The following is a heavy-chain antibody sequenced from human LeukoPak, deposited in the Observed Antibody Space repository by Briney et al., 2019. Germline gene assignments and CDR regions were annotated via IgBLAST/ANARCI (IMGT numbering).Heavy chain of an antibody. CDR2: ISYDGSNK. D-gene: IGHD6-13*01. V-gene: IGHV3-30-3*01. CDR3: ARAQDQATAAGTPSLDY. J-gene: IGHJ4*02. Sequence: GGSLRLSCAASGFTFSSYAMHWVRQAPGKGLEWVAVISYDGSNKYYADSVKGRFTISRDNSKNTLYLQMNSLRAEDTAVYYCARAQDQATAAGTPSLDYWGQGTLVTVSS. CDR1: GFTFSSYA.